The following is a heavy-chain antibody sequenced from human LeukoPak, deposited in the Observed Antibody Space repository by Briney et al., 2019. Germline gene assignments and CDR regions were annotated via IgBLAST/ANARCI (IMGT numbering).Heavy chain of an antibody. CDR2: IKQDGSEK. Sequence: GGSLRLSCAASGFTSSSYWMSWVRQAPGKGLEWVANIKQDGSEKYYVDSVKGRFTISRDNAKKSLYLQMNSLRAEDTAVYYCARDMFPSSWYYFDYWGQGTLVTVSS. V-gene: IGHV3-7*01. D-gene: IGHD6-13*01. CDR3: ARDMFPSSWYYFDY. CDR1: GFTSSSYW. J-gene: IGHJ4*02.